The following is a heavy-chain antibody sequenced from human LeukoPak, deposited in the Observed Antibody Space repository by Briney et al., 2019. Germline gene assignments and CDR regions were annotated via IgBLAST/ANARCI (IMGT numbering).Heavy chain of an antibody. CDR3: ASGDIVVVPAKT. CDR2: IYHSGST. D-gene: IGHD2-2*01. J-gene: IGHJ5*02. Sequence: PPETLSLTCTHSGYSISSGYYWGWIRQPPGKGLEWIGSIYHSGSTYYNPSLKSRGTISVDTSKNQFSLKLSSVTAADTAVYYCASGDIVVVPAKTWGQGTLVTVSS. CDR1: GYSISSGYY. V-gene: IGHV4-38-2*02.